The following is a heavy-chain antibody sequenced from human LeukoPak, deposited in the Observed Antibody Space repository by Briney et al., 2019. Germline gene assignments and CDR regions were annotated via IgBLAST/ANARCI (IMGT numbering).Heavy chain of an antibody. V-gene: IGHV4-39*07. D-gene: IGHD6-13*01. CDR3: ARDPSRVFFSGFRGIARAFDI. CDR1: GGSISSSSYY. CDR2: IYYSGST. Sequence: SETLSLTCTVSGGSISSSSYYWGWIRQPPGKGLEWIGSIYYSGSTYYNPSLKSRVTISVDTSKNQFSLKLSSVTAADTAVYYCARDPSRVFFSGFRGIARAFDIWGQGTMVTVSS. J-gene: IGHJ3*02.